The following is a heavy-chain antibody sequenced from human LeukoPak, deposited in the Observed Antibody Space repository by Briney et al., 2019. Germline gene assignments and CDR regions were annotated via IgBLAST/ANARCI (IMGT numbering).Heavy chain of an antibody. J-gene: IGHJ4*02. D-gene: IGHD5-18*01. CDR1: GGSFSGYY. V-gene: IGHV4-34*01. Sequence: SETLSLTCAVYGGSFSGYYWSWIRQPPGKGLEWIGEINHSGSTNYNPSLKSRVTISVDTSKNQFSLKLSSVTAAGTAVYYCASIRGYSYGHVDYWGQGTLVTVSS. CDR3: ASIRGYSYGHVDY. CDR2: INHSGST.